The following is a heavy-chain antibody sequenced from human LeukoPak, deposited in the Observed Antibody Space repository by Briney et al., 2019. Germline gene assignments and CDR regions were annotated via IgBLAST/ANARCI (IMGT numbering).Heavy chain of an antibody. D-gene: IGHD6-19*01. V-gene: IGHV3-23*01. CDR2: ISGSGGST. CDR1: GFTFSNAW. CDR3: ANPFFSSGFGSKNYYFDY. Sequence: GGSLRLSCAASGFTFSNAWMSWVRQAPGKGLEWVSAISGSGGSTYYADSVKGRFTISRDNSKNTLYLQMNSLRAEDTAVYYCANPFFSSGFGSKNYYFDYWGQGTLVTVSS. J-gene: IGHJ4*02.